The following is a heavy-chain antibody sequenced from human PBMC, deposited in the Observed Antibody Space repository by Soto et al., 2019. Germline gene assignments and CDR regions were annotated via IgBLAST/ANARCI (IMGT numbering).Heavy chain of an antibody. D-gene: IGHD2-2*01. CDR2: ISAYNGNT. V-gene: IGHV1-18*01. J-gene: IGHJ4*02. Sequence: ASVKVSCKASGYTFTSYGISWVRQAPGQGPEWMGWISAYNGNTNYAQKLQGRVTMTTDTSTSTAYMELRSLRSDDTAVYYCARAPRRSGYCSSTSCYGYWGQGTLVTVS. CDR3: ARAPRRSGYCSSTSCYGY. CDR1: GYTFTSYG.